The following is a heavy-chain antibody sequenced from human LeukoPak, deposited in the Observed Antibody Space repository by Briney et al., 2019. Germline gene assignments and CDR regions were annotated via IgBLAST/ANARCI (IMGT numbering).Heavy chain of an antibody. J-gene: IGHJ4*02. V-gene: IGHV3-21*01. CDR3: ARGKVGATTLFDY. Sequence: GGSLRVSCAASGFTFSSYSMNWVRQAPGKGMEWVSSISSSSSYIYYADSVKGRFTISRDNAKNSLYLQMNSLRAEDTAVYYCARGKVGATTLFDYWGQGTLVTVSS. CDR2: ISSSSSYI. D-gene: IGHD1-26*01. CDR1: GFTFSSYS.